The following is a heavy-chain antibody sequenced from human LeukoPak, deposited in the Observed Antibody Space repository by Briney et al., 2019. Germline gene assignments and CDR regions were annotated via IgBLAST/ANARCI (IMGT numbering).Heavy chain of an antibody. D-gene: IGHD2-15*01. V-gene: IGHV1-69*06. CDR2: IIPIFDTA. CDR1: GGTFSSYA. CDR3: ARDCSGGSCYYSY. Sequence: KVSCKASGGTFSSYAISWVRQAPGQGLEWMGGIIPIFDTANYAQKFQGRVTITADKSTSTAYMELSSLGSEDTAVYYCARDCSGGSCYYSYWGQGTLVTVSS. J-gene: IGHJ4*02.